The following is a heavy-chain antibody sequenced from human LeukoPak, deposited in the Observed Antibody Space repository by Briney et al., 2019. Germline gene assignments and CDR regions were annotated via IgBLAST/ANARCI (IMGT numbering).Heavy chain of an antibody. CDR2: ISSSSSYI. CDR3: ARGRGYSSSYFDY. CDR1: GFTFSSYS. D-gene: IGHD6-6*01. Sequence: GGSLRLSCAASGFTFSSYSMNWVRQAPGKGLEWVSSISSSSSYIYYADSVKGRFTISRDNAKNSLYLQMNSLRAEDTAVYYCARGRGYSSSYFDYWGQGTLVTVSS. V-gene: IGHV3-21*01. J-gene: IGHJ4*02.